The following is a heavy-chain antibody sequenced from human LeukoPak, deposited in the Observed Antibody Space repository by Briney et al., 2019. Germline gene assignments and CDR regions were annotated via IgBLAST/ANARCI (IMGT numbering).Heavy chain of an antibody. CDR1: GFTFSSYG. CDR3: AKEGYYGSGSYYLYYFDY. J-gene: IGHJ4*02. CDR2: IRYDGSNK. D-gene: IGHD3-10*01. Sequence: GGSLRLSCAASGFTFSSYGMHWVRQAPGKGLEWVAFIRYDGSNKCYADSVKGRFTISRDNSKNTLYLQMNSLRAEDTAVYYCAKEGYYGSGSYYLYYFDYWGQGTLVTVSS. V-gene: IGHV3-30*02.